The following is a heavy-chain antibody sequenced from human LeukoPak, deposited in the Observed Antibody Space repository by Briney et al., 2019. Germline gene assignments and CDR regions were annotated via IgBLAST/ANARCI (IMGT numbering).Heavy chain of an antibody. V-gene: IGHV3-53*01. CDR2: IYSGGST. J-gene: IGHJ6*03. CDR1: GFTVSSNY. D-gene: IGHD7-27*01. Sequence: GGSLRLSCAAPGFTVSSNYMSWVRQAPGKGLEWVSVIYSGGSTYYADSVKGRFTISRDNPKNTLYLQMNSLRAEDTAVYYCARIPNWYYYYMDVWGKGTTVTVSS. CDR3: ARIPNWYYYYMDV.